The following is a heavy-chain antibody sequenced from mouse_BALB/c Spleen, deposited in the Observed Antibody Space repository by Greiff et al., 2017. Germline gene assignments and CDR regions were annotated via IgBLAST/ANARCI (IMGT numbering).Heavy chain of an antibody. CDR1: GYTFTSYY. D-gene: IGHD3-3*01. V-gene: IGHV1S81*02. CDR3: TRGGDPSFAY. J-gene: IGHJ3*01. Sequence: QVQLQQSGAELVKPGASVKLSCKASGYTFTSYYMYWVKQRPGQGLEWIGEINPSNGGTNFNEKFKSKATLTVDKSSSTAYMQLSSLTSEDSAVYYCTRGGDPSFAYWGQGTLVTVSA. CDR2: INPSNGGT.